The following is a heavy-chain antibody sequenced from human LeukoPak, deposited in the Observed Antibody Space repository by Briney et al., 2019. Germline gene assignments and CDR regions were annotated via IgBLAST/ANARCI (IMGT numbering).Heavy chain of an antibody. CDR2: IYYSGST. D-gene: IGHD2-15*01. Sequence: SETLSLTCTVSGGSISSSSYYWGWIRQPPGKGLEWIGSIYYSGSTYYNPSLKSRVTISVDTSKNQFSLKLSSVTAADTAVYYCASSLGGGGWYYFDYWGQGTLVTVSS. V-gene: IGHV4-39*01. CDR3: ASSLGGGGWYYFDY. J-gene: IGHJ4*02. CDR1: GGSISSSSYY.